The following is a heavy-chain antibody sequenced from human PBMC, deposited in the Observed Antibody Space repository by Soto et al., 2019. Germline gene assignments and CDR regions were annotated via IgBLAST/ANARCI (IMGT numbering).Heavy chain of an antibody. J-gene: IGHJ5*02. V-gene: IGHV3-30-3*01. Sequence: QEQLVQFGGGVVQPGRSLRLSCVASGFTFSGYGMHWVRQAPGKGLEWVAVVSDDGNNKDYADSVKGRFTISRDNSKNTLYLQMNSLRTEDTAVYYCARGLTVVIIQDFFDPWGQGTLVTVSS. D-gene: IGHD3-22*01. CDR1: GFTFSGYG. CDR3: ARGLTVVIIQDFFDP. CDR2: VSDDGNNK.